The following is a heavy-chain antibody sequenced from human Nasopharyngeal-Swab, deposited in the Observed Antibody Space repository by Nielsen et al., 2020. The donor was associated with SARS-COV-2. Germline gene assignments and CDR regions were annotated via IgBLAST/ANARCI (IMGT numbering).Heavy chain of an antibody. V-gene: IGHV4-31*03. CDR1: GGPISSGGYY. Sequence: SETLSLTCTVSGGPISSGGYYWSWIRQHPGKGLEWIGYIYYSGSTYYNPSLKSRVAISVDTSKNQFSLKLSSVTAADTAVYYCARAMIVVVINAFDIWGQGTTVTVSS. CDR2: IYYSGST. J-gene: IGHJ3*02. CDR3: ARAMIVVVINAFDI. D-gene: IGHD3-22*01.